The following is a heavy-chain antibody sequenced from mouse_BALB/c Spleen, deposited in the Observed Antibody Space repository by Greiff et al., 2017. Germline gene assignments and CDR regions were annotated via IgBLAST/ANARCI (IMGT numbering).Heavy chain of an antibody. J-gene: IGHJ4*01. V-gene: IGHV5-17*02. CDR2: ISSGSSTI. Sequence: EVKLVESGGGLVQPGGSRKLSCAASGFTFSSFGMHWVRQAPEKGLEWVAYISSGSSTIYYADTVKGRFTISRDNPKNTLFLQMTSLRSEDTAMYYCARELLYYAMDYWGQGTSVTVSS. CDR3: ARELLYYAMDY. D-gene: IGHD2-1*01. CDR1: GFTFSSFG.